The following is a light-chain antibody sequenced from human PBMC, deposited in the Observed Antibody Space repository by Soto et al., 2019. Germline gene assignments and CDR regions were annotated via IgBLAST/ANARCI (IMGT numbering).Light chain of an antibody. CDR2: GAS. V-gene: IGKV1-17*01. CDR1: QGIGNK. Sequence: DIQMTQSPSSLSASVGDRVTITCRASQGIGNKLGWYQQKPGKAPKRLIYGASTLQSGVPSRVSRSGSGTEFTLTISSLQPGEFATYYCLQQSSYPLTFGGGTKVEIK. J-gene: IGKJ4*01. CDR3: LQQSSYPLT.